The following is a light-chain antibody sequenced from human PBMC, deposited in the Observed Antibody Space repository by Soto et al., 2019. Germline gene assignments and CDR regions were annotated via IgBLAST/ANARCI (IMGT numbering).Light chain of an antibody. CDR1: QSVSSSY. CDR3: QQSGSSSGWT. V-gene: IGKV3-20*01. Sequence: EIVLTQSPGTLSLSPGDRATLSCRASQSVSSSYLAWYQQRPGQAPRLLIYGASNRATGIPDRFRGSGSGIDFTLTISRLEPEDFAVYYCQQSGSSSGWTFGQGTKVEIK. J-gene: IGKJ1*01. CDR2: GAS.